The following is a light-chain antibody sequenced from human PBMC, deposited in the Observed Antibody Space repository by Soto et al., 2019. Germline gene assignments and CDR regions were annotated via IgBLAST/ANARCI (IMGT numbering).Light chain of an antibody. CDR1: ESLDSRP. V-gene: IGKV3-20*01. J-gene: IGKJ2*01. CDR3: LQYDESLLAYT. CDR2: GAS. Sequence: VLAQSQVPLSLSPGHRETLSCRATESLDSRPLVWYQQKHGQAPTLLIYGASGRATGIPDRVSGSGSGTDYTLTISRLEPEDVEIDYYLQYDESLLAYTFGQGTKLEIK.